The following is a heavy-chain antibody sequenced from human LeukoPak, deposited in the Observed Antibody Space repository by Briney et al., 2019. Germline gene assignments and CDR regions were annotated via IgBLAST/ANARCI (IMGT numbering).Heavy chain of an antibody. V-gene: IGHV3-11*04. D-gene: IGHD3-9*01. CDR2: ISSSGSTI. CDR3: ARDLTYYDILTGPAGFDY. Sequence: GGSLRLSGAASGFTFSDYYMSWIRQAPGKGLEWVSYISSSGSTIYYADSVKGRFTISRDNAKNSLYLQMTSLRAEDTAVYYCARDLTYYDILTGPAGFDYWGQGTLVTVSS. CDR1: GFTFSDYY. J-gene: IGHJ4*02.